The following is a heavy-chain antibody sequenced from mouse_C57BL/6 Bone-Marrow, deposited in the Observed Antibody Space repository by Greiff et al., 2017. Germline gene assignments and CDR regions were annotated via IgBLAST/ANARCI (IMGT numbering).Heavy chain of an antibody. V-gene: IGHV1-81*01. D-gene: IGHD1-1*01. Sequence: QVQLQQSGAELARPGASVKLSCKASGYTFTSYGISWVKQRTGQGLEWIGEIYPRSGNTYYNEKFKGKATLTADKSSSTAYMELCSLTSEDSAVYFCTRLQYYGSSSWYFDVWGTRTTVTFAS. CDR2: IYPRSGNT. CDR1: GYTFTSYG. J-gene: IGHJ1*03. CDR3: TRLQYYGSSSWYFDV.